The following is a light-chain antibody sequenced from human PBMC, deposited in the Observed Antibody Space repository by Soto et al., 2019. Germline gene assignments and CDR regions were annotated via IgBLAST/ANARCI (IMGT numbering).Light chain of an antibody. CDR2: GTS. Sequence: EIVMTQSPVALSVSPGERAALSCRASQSVGRNFAWYQQRPGQAPRVLIYGTSTRATGVPARFSGSGSGTDFPLTISSLQSEDLAVYYCQQYDNWPYAFGQGTRLEIK. J-gene: IGKJ2*01. CDR3: QQYDNWPYA. CDR1: QSVGRN. V-gene: IGKV3-15*01.